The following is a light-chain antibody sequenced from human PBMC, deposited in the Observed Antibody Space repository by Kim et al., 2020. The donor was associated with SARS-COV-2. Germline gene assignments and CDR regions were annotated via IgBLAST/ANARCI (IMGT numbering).Light chain of an antibody. Sequence: GQSITISCTGTSSDIGSYNCVSWYQQHPGKAPELLIYDVTNRPSGISNRFSGSRSGYTASLTISGLQAEDEADYYCSSYTRSNSYVFGTGTKVTVL. CDR3: SSYTRSNSYV. V-gene: IGLV2-14*03. CDR1: SSDIGSYNC. J-gene: IGLJ1*01. CDR2: DVT.